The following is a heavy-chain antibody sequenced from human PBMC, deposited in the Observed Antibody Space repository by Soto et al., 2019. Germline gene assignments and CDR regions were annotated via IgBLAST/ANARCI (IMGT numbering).Heavy chain of an antibody. D-gene: IGHD2-21*01. CDR1: GGSINNDNYY. Sequence: PSETLSLTCSVSGGSINNDNYYWTWIRQRPGKGLEWIGYIYYSGNAYYSPSLKSRVTISVDTSQNQFSLKLSSVTAADTAVYYCAGANIVLRPTYPHNWFDPWGQGTLVTVSS. CDR3: AGANIVLRPTYPHNWFDP. J-gene: IGHJ5*02. CDR2: IYYSGNA. V-gene: IGHV4-31*03.